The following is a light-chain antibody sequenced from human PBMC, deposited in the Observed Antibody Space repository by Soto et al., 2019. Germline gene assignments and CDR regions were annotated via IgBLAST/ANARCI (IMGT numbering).Light chain of an antibody. CDR1: QSVSSN. CDR3: HEHGSSPRP. CDR2: GAS. V-gene: IGKV3-20*01. J-gene: IGKJ1*01. Sequence: EIMMTQSPSTLSVSPGERATLSCRASQSVSSNLAWYQQKLGQAPRLLIYGASTRATGIPDRFSGSGSGTDFTLTIDRPEPEDFAVYYCHEHGSSPRPFGRGTKVDIK.